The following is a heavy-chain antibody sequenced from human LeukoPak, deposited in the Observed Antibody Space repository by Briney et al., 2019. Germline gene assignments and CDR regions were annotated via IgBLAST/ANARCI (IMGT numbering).Heavy chain of an antibody. J-gene: IGHJ5*02. CDR1: GYTFTGYY. V-gene: IGHV1-2*02. D-gene: IGHD5-18*01. Sequence: ASVKVSCKASGYTFTGYYMHWVRQAPGQGLEWMGWINPNSGGTNYAQKFQGRVTMTRDTSISTAYMELSRLRSDDTAVYYCARGRDTAMVTGGEWFDPWGQGTLVTVSS. CDR3: ARGRDTAMVTGGEWFDP. CDR2: INPNSGGT.